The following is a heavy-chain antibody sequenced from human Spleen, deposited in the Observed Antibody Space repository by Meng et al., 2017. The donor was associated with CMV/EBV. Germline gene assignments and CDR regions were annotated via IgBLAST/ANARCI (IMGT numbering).Heavy chain of an antibody. CDR2: ISGSGGST. Sequence: GESLKISCAASGFTFSSYAMSWVRQAPGKGLEWVSAISGSGGSTYYADSVKGRFTISRDNSKNTLYLQMNSLSAEDTAVYYCAKQVVSTSLDYFDSWGQGTLVTVSS. CDR1: GFTFSSYA. D-gene: IGHD2-8*02. V-gene: IGHV3-23*01. CDR3: AKQVVSTSLDYFDS. J-gene: IGHJ4*02.